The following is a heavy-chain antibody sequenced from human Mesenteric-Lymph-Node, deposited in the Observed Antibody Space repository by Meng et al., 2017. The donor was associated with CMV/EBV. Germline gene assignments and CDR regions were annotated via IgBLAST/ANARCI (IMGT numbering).Heavy chain of an antibody. V-gene: IGHV3-74*01. CDR2: INSDGSST. Sequence: GESLKISCAASGFTFSNSWMHWVRQVPGKGLVWVSRINSDGSSTSYADSVKGRFTVSRDNAKNTLYLQMNSLRAEDTAVYYCAKAHRWGRDYYYYGMDVWGQGTTVTVSS. D-gene: IGHD3-16*01. J-gene: IGHJ6*02. CDR1: GFTFSNSW. CDR3: AKAHRWGRDYYYYGMDV.